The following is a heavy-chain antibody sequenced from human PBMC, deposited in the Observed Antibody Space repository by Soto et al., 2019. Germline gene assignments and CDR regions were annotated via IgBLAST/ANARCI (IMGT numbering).Heavy chain of an antibody. J-gene: IGHJ4*02. D-gene: IGHD5-12*01. Sequence: QVQLQESGPGLVKPSQTLSLICTVSGDSISGGSYYWIWIRQHPGKGLDWIGYIYFRGNTYYIPSLKRRATISVDTSKQQFSLTLTSVIAADTGVYFCARNPWRVARFDYWGQGILVTVSS. V-gene: IGHV4-31*03. CDR1: GDSISGGSYY. CDR3: ARNPWRVARFDY. CDR2: IYFRGNT.